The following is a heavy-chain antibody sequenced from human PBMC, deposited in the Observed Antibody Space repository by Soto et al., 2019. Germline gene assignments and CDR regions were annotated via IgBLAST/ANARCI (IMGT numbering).Heavy chain of an antibody. Sequence: QINLKESGPTLVKPTQTLTLTCTFSGFSLSTTGVGVGWIRQPPEKALEWLPLIYWDDDIRYSPSLKSRLTVANDTSEKLVVSTLTKMDTVDTATYYCAHMKGSGCFYYYGMDVWGQGTTVTVSS. J-gene: IGHJ6*02. D-gene: IGHD3-22*01. CDR1: GFSLSTTGVG. CDR3: AHMKGSGCFYYYGMDV. CDR2: IYWDDDI. V-gene: IGHV2-5*02.